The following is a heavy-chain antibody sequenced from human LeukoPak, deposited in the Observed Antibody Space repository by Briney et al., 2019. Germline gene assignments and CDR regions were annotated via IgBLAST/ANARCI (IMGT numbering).Heavy chain of an antibody. D-gene: IGHD6-19*01. CDR1: GGSISSSSYY. V-gene: IGHV4-39*01. Sequence: PSETLSLTCTVSGGSISSSSYYWGWIRQPPGKGLEWIGSIYYSGSTYYNPFLKSRVTISVDTSKNQFSLKLSSVTAADTAVYYCARQSPPGAVDDSYSSGWYWGQGTLVTVSS. CDR2: IYYSGST. CDR3: ARQSPPGAVDDSYSSGWY. J-gene: IGHJ4*02.